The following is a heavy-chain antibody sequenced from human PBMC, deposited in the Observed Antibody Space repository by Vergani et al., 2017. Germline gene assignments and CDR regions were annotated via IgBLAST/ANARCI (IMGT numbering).Heavy chain of an antibody. CDR2: ISSSSSYI. CDR3: ARDRRGDYSFDY. V-gene: IGHV3-21*01. CDR1: GFTFSSYS. J-gene: IGHJ4*02. D-gene: IGHD2-21*02. Sequence: EVQLVESGGGLVKPGGSLRLSCAASGFTFSSYSMNWVRQAPGKGLEWVSSISSSSSYIYYADSVKGRFTISRDNAKNSLYLQMNSLRAEDTAVYYCARDRRGDYSFDYWGQGTLVTVSS.